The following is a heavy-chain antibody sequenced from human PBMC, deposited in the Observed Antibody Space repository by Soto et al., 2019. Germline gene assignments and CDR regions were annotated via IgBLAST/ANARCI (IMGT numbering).Heavy chain of an antibody. CDR3: ARDREDVSGNPSRGMDV. D-gene: IGHD2-15*01. V-gene: IGHV3-48*03. CDR2: ISSSGSTI. J-gene: IGHJ6*02. Sequence: GGSLRLSCAASGFTFSSYEMNWVRQAPGKGLEWVSYISSSGSTIYYADSVKDRFTISRDNAKNSLYLQMNSLRAEDTAVYYCARDREDVSGNPSRGMDVWGQGTTVTVSS. CDR1: GFTFSSYE.